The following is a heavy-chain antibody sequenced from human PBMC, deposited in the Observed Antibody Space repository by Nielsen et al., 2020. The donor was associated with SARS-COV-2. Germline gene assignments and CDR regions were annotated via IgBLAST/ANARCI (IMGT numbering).Heavy chain of an antibody. J-gene: IGHJ4*02. D-gene: IGHD5-18*01. CDR2: IYTSGST. V-gene: IGHV4-61*02. CDR3: ARDIGYSYGYYFDY. Sequence: SETLSLTCTVSGGSIISGSYYWSWIRQPAGKGLEWIGRIYTSGSTNYNPSLKSRVTISVDTSKNQFSLKLSSVTAADTAVYYCARDIGYSYGYYFDYWGQGTLVTVSS. CDR1: GGSIISGSYY.